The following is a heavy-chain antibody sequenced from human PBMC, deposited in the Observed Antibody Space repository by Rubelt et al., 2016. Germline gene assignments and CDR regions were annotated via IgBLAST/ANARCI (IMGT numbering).Heavy chain of an antibody. J-gene: IGHJ4*02. Sequence: QLQLQESGPGLVKPSETLSLTCTVSGGSISSSSYYWGWIRQPPGKGLEWIGSIYYSGSTYYNPSLKSRVTISVDTSKNQFSLKLSAGNAADTAVYYCARTYYYDSSGPVDYWGQGTMVTVSS. CDR1: GGSISSSSYY. V-gene: IGHV4-39*01. CDR3: ARTYYYDSSGPVDY. CDR2: IYYSGST. D-gene: IGHD3-22*01.